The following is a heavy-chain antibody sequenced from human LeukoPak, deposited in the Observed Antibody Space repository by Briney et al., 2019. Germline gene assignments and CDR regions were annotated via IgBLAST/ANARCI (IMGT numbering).Heavy chain of an antibody. Sequence: GGSLRLSCAASGFTFSSYWMSWVRQAPGKGLEWVANIKQDGSEKYYVDSVEGRLTISRDNAKNSLYLQMNSLRAEDTAVYYCAREALIARRPSKFDPWGQGTLVTVSS. CDR3: AREALIARRPSKFDP. J-gene: IGHJ5*02. D-gene: IGHD6-13*01. CDR2: IKQDGSEK. V-gene: IGHV3-7*01. CDR1: GFTFSSYW.